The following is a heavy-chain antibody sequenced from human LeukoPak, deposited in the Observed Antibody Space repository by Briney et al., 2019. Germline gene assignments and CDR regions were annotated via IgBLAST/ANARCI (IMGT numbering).Heavy chain of an antibody. Sequence: GRSLRLSCAASGFTFSSYGMHWVRQAPGKGLEWVANVKQDGSEKYYVDSVKGRFTISRDNAKNSLYLQMNSLRAEDTAVYYCARDRGTSFLAAYYYYGMDVWGQGTTVTVSS. D-gene: IGHD2-2*01. J-gene: IGHJ6*02. CDR1: GFTFSSYG. CDR3: ARDRGTSFLAAYYYYGMDV. V-gene: IGHV3-7*03. CDR2: VKQDGSEK.